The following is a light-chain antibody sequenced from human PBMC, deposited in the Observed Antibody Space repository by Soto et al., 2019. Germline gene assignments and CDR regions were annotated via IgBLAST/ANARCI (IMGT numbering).Light chain of an antibody. V-gene: IGLV1-40*01. CDR2: GNS. J-gene: IGLJ1*01. Sequence: QSVLTQPPSVSGSPGQRVTISCTGSSSNIGAGYDVHWYQQLPGTAPKLLIYGNSNRPSGFPDRFSGSKSGTSASLAITGLQAEDDADYYCQSYDSSLSGYVFGTGTKRTVL. CDR1: SSNIGAGYD. CDR3: QSYDSSLSGYV.